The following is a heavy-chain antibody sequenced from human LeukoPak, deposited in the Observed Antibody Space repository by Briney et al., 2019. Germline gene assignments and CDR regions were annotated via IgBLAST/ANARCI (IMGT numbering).Heavy chain of an antibody. Sequence: GGSLRLSCAASGFTVSDNYMTWVRQAPGKGLEWVSVIYSGGTTYYADSVKGRFTISRDNSKNTLYLQMDSLRAEDTAVYYCARDLAVITFGIFGYWGQGTLVTVSS. V-gene: IGHV3-66*01. CDR1: GFTVSDNY. J-gene: IGHJ4*02. D-gene: IGHD2-21*01. CDR2: IYSGGTT. CDR3: ARDLAVITFGIFGY.